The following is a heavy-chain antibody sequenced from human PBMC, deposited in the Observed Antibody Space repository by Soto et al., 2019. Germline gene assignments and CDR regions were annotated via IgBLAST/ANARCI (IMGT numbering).Heavy chain of an antibody. CDR1: GGSISSGGYY. D-gene: IGHD3-10*01. V-gene: IGHV4-31*03. Sequence: QVQLQESGPGLVKPSQTLSLTCTVSGGSISSGGYYWSWIRLHPGKGLEWIGYIYYSGSTYYNPSLKSRVTISLDTSKNQFSLKLSSVTGADTAVYYCAREGMVRGVSFDYWGQGTLVTVSS. CDR2: IYYSGST. J-gene: IGHJ4*02. CDR3: AREGMVRGVSFDY.